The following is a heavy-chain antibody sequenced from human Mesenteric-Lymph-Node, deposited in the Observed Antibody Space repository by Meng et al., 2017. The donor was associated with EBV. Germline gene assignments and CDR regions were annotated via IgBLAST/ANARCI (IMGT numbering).Heavy chain of an antibody. J-gene: IGHJ5*02. CDR3: ARVTEYGDHYGAGWFGP. CDR1: GGSFSSHIW. Sequence: ESGQGLVKPSGTLSLPCPVSGGSFSSHIWWSWVRQSPGKGLEWIGEISRGGSSSYNPSLKSRITLSVDKSRKQFSLELTSVTAVDTAVYYCARVTEYGDHYGAGWFGPWGLGTLVTVSS. D-gene: IGHD4-17*01. CDR2: ISRGGSS. V-gene: IGHV4-4*02.